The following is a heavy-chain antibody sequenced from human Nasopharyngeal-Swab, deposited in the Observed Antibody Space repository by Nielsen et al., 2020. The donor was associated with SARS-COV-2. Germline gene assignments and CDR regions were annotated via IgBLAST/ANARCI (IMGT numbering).Heavy chain of an antibody. Sequence: SVKVSCKASGGTFSSYAISWVRQAPGQGLGWMGGIIPIFGTANYAQKFQGRVTITADESTSTAYMELSSLRSEDTAVYYCARDPEGSGREYFDYWGQGTLVTVSS. CDR3: ARDPEGSGREYFDY. J-gene: IGHJ4*02. CDR1: GGTFSSYA. CDR2: IIPIFGTA. D-gene: IGHD3-10*01. V-gene: IGHV1-69*13.